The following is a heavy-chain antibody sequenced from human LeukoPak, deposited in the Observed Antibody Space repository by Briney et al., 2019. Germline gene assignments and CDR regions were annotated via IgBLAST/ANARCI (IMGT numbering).Heavy chain of an antibody. CDR3: ARHADSRGYLDAFDI. CDR1: GGSISSYS. D-gene: IGHD3-22*01. J-gene: IGHJ3*02. Sequence: SETLSLTCTVSGGSISSYSWGCIRQPPGKGLEWIGSIYYSGSTNYNPSLESRVTISVDTSKNQFSLKLSSVTAADTAVYYCARHADSRGYLDAFDIWGQGTMVTVSS. CDR2: IYYSGST. V-gene: IGHV4-39*01.